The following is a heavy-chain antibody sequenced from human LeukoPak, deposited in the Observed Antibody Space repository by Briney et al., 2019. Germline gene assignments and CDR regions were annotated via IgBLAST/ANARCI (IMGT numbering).Heavy chain of an antibody. J-gene: IGHJ4*02. D-gene: IGHD3-22*01. CDR3: ARDAPPPYYYDSSGYY. CDR1: GFTFTNYA. V-gene: IGHV3-23*01. CDR2: ISGSGDST. Sequence: GGSLRLSCAASGFTFTNYAMSWVRQAPGKGLEWVSAISGSGDSTYYADSVKGRFTISRDNSKNTLYLQMNSLRAEDTAVYYCARDAPPPYYYDSSGYYWGQGTLVTVSS.